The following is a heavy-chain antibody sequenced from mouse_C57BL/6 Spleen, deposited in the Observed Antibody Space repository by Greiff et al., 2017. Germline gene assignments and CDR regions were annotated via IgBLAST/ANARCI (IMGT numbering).Heavy chain of an antibody. D-gene: IGHD1-1*01. V-gene: IGHV1-69*01. CDR2: IDPSDSYT. J-gene: IGHJ4*01. CDR1: GYTFTSYW. CDR3: ARSGPYYYGRRYAMDY. Sequence: QVQLQQPGAELVMPGASVKLSCKASGYTFTSYWMHWVKQRPGQGLEWIGEIDPSDSYTNYNQKFKGKSTLTVEKSSSTAYMQLSSLTSEDSAVYYCARSGPYYYGRRYAMDYWGQGTSLTVSS.